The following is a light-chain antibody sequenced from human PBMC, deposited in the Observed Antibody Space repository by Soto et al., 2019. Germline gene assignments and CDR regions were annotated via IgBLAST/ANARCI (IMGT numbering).Light chain of an antibody. V-gene: IGKV3-20*01. J-gene: IGKJ3*01. Sequence: EIGLTQSPGTLSLSPGERATLSCRASQSVSPYLAWYQHKPGQAPRLRIYGASSRATGVTNRFSGSRSGTDFTLTISRLEPEDFAVYDCQQYGSSPPVTFGPGTKVDIK. CDR1: QSVSPY. CDR2: GAS. CDR3: QQYGSSPPVT.